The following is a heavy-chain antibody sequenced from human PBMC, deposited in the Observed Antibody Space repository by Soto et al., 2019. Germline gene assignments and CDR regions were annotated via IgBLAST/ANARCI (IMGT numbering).Heavy chain of an antibody. D-gene: IGHD6-13*01. J-gene: IGHJ4*02. CDR3: ATSVVMPGTPYFDP. V-gene: IGHV3-21*06. CDR2: ISTSSTYI. Sequence: GGSLRLSCAASGFTFSTHSMYWVRQAPGKGLEWVSSISTSSTYIDYSDSVKGRFTISRDNAKNSLFLQMSSLRAEGTAVYFCATSVVMPGTPYFDPWGQGALVPV. CDR1: GFTFSTHS.